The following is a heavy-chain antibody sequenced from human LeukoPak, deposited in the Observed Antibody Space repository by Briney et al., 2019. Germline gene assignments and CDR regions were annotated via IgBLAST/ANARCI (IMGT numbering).Heavy chain of an antibody. CDR3: ARRDSSSWSSADWFDP. V-gene: IGHV3-21*01. Sequence: KPGGSLRLSCAASGFTFSTYSMNWVRQAPGKGLEWVSSISSSSSYIYYADSVKGRFTISRDNAKNSLYLQMNSLRAEDTALYYCARRDSSSWSSADWFDPWGQGTLVTVSS. CDR2: ISSSSSYI. D-gene: IGHD6-13*01. J-gene: IGHJ5*02. CDR1: GFTFSTYS.